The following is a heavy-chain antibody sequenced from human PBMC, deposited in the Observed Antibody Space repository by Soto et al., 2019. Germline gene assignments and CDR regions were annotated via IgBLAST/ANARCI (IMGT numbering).Heavy chain of an antibody. CDR1: GGTFSSYA. CDR2: IIPIFGTA. J-gene: IGHJ6*02. CDR3: ARDRGYCSSTSCWGGFSIDYYYYGMDV. Sequence: SVTVSCKASGGTFSSYAISWVRQAPGQGLEWMGGIIPIFGTANYAQKFQGRVTITADESTSTAYMELSSLRSEDTAVYYCARDRGYCSSTSCWGGFSIDYYYYGMDVWGQGTTVTVSS. D-gene: IGHD2-2*01. V-gene: IGHV1-69*13.